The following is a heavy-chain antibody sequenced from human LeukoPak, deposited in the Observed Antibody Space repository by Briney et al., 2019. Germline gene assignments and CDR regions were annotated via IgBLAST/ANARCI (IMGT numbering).Heavy chain of an antibody. D-gene: IGHD6-13*01. CDR3: ARVTLGIAAAGTYYFDY. CDR1: GGSISSYY. Sequence: SETLSLTCTVSGGSISSYYWSWIRQPPGKGLEWIGYIYYSGSTYYNPSLKSRVTISEDTSKNQFSLNLSSVTAADTAVYYCARVTLGIAAAGTYYFDYWGQGTLVTVSS. J-gene: IGHJ4*02. CDR2: IYYSGST. V-gene: IGHV4-30-4*08.